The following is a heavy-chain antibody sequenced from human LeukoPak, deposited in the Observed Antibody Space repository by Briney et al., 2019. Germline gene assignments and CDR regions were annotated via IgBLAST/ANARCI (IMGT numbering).Heavy chain of an antibody. D-gene: IGHD2/OR15-2a*01. V-gene: IGHV1-18*01. Sequence: ASVKVSCKVVGTSFTNYGITWVRQAPGQGLEWMAWISAHNGDTNVAQNFQGRVTMTTDTSTSTAYMELRSLRSDATAMYYCARGEYPNDYWGQGTLVTVSS. CDR1: GTSFTNYG. J-gene: IGHJ4*02. CDR2: ISAHNGDT. CDR3: ARGEYPNDY.